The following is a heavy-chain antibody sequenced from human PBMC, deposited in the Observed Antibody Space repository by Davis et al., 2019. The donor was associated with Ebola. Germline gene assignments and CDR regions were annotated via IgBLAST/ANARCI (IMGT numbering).Heavy chain of an antibody. CDR2: ISGSGGST. D-gene: IGHD3-10*01. CDR3: AKDISPHIGVIVTQVDY. Sequence: GESLKISCAASGFTFSSYAMSWVRQAPGKGLEWVSCISGSGGSTEYADSAKGRLTISRDNAKNTLYPQMNSLRAEDTAVYYCAKDISPHIGVIVTQVDYWGQGTLVTVSS. V-gene: IGHV3-23*01. CDR1: GFTFSSYA. J-gene: IGHJ4*02.